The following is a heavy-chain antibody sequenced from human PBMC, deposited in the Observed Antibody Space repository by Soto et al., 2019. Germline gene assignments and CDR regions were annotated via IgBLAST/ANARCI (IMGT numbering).Heavy chain of an antibody. CDR2: ISGDGNDK. CDR1: GFFFRNFG. Sequence: QVQLVESGGGVVQPGRSLRLSCAASGFFFRNFGMHWVRRAPGKGLEWVAAISGDGNDKYSPDSMKGRFTISRDNFNNTLYLQLNSLRPEDTAVYHCVQGASTAHQPLDSWGQGVLVTVSS. J-gene: IGHJ4*02. D-gene: IGHD1-26*01. V-gene: IGHV3-30*03. CDR3: VQGASTAHQPLDS.